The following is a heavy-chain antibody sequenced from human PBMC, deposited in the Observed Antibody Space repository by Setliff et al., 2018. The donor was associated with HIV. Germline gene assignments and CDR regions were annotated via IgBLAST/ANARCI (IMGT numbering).Heavy chain of an antibody. J-gene: IGHJ5*02. CDR2: IIPIPGIA. Sequence: SVKVSCKASGDTFSSYAISWVRQAPGQGLGWMGGIIPIPGIANYAQKFQDRVTITADKSTDTAYMELSSLRSEDTAVYYCARAQYQLLEPPTYNWFDPWGQGTLVTVSS. CDR3: ARAQYQLLEPPTYNWFDP. D-gene: IGHD2-2*01. V-gene: IGHV1-69*10. CDR1: GDTFSSYA.